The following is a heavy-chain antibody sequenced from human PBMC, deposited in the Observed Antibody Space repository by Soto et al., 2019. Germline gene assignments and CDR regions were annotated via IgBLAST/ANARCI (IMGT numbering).Heavy chain of an antibody. J-gene: IGHJ6*02. D-gene: IGHD6-13*01. V-gene: IGHV3-30*18. CDR1: GFTFSSYG. CDR2: ISYDGSNK. CDR3: AKDPQRVHGSIWANPRDYYYYYGMDV. Sequence: EGSLRLSCAASGFTFSSYGMHWVRQAPGKGLEWVAVISYDGSNKYYADSVKGRFTISRDNSKNTLYLQMNSLRAEDTAVYYCAKDPQRVHGSIWANPRDYYYYYGMDVWGQGTTVTVSS.